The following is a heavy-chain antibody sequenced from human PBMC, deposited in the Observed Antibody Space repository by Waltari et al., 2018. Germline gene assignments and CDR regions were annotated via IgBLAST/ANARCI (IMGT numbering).Heavy chain of an antibody. CDR1: GFSLTNYT. V-gene: IGHV3-48*01. CDR3: AVARGNYDVLTGFPVDS. Sequence: EERLVQSGGGLVQPGGSLRLSCEASGFSLTNYTMNWVRQAPGTGLEWVAYISETSRTTFYADSVRGRFIISRNNAKNSLSLQMVSLRGEDTAVYYCAVARGNYDVLTGFPVDSWGQGTLVTVSX. CDR2: ISETSRTT. J-gene: IGHJ5*01. D-gene: IGHD3-9*01.